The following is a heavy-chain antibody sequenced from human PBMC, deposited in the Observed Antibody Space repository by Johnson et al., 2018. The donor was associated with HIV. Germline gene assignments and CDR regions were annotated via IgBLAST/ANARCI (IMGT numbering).Heavy chain of an antibody. J-gene: IGHJ3*02. D-gene: IGHD3-10*01. CDR2: IWYDGSNK. CDR3: AKSPQASILRESVTYGAFDM. V-gene: IGHV3-33*06. Sequence: QVQLVESGGGVVQPGRSLRLSCAASGFTFSSYGMHWVRQAPGKGLEWVAVIWYDGSNKYYADSLKGRFTISRDNSKTTLYLQMNRLRIEETAVYYCAKSPQASILRESVTYGAFDMWGQGTMVTVSS. CDR1: GFTFSSYG.